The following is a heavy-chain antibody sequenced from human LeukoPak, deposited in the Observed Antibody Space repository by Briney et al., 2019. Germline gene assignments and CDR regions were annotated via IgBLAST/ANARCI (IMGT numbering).Heavy chain of an antibody. CDR1: GGSISSSNYF. J-gene: IGHJ4*02. CDR2: IYYSGST. Sequence: IPSETLSLTCTVSGGSISSSNYFWGWIRQPPGKGLEWIGSIYYSGSTYYNPSLKSRVTISVDTSKNQFSLNLNSVTAADTAVYYCARRSYFDYWGQGTLVTVSS. V-gene: IGHV4-39*01. CDR3: ARRSYFDY.